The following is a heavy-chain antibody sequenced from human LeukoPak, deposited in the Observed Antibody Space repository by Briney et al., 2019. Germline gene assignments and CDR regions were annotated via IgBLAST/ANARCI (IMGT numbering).Heavy chain of an antibody. J-gene: IGHJ5*02. CDR1: GDSISSGAYS. D-gene: IGHD3-10*01. CDR2: IFHTGST. Sequence: PSQTLSLTCVVSGDSISSGAYSWSWIRQPPGKGLEWIGYIFHTGSTFYNPSLKGRLTISVDNSKNQFSLRLSSVTAADTAVYYCARELWFANAPGSWLDPWGQGTLVTVSS. V-gene: IGHV4-30-2*01. CDR3: ARELWFANAPGSWLDP.